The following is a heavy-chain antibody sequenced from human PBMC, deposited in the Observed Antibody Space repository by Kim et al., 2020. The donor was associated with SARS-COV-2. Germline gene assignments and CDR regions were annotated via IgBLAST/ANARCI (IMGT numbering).Heavy chain of an antibody. CDR1: VYTFNSYA. CDR3: ARDTIAAAGNWFDP. J-gene: IGHJ5*02. V-gene: IGHV1-3*01. Sequence: ASVKVSCKASVYTFNSYAIHWVRQAPGQRLEWMGWINAGNGNTKYSQKFQGRVTITRDTAASTTYMDLSSLRSEDTAVYYCARDTIAAAGNWFDPWGQGTLVTVSS. CDR2: INAGNGNT. D-gene: IGHD6-13*01.